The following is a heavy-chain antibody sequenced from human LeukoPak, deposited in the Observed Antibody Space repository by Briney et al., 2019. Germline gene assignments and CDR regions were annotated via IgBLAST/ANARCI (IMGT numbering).Heavy chain of an antibody. CDR1: GGSISSSNYY. CDR2: IFYSGST. J-gene: IGHJ4*02. V-gene: IGHV4-39*07. CDR3: ARDLRVVVTAIFDF. D-gene: IGHD2-21*02. Sequence: ASETLSLTCTVSGGSISSSNYYWGWIRQPPGKGLEWIGSIFYSGSTYYNPSLKSRVTISVDTSKKQFSLKLNSVTAADTAVYYCARDLRVVVTAIFDFWGQGTLVTVSS.